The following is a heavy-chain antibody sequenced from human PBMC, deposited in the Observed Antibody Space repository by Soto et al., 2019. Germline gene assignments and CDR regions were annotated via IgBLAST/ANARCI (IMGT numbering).Heavy chain of an antibody. CDR1: GGSISSYY. J-gene: IGHJ4*02. Sequence: SETLSLTCTVSGGSISSYYWSWIRQPPGKGLEWIGYIYYSGSTNYNPSFQGQVTISADKSISTAYLQWSSLKASDTAMYYCARLINNYGDYGIDYWGQGTLVTVSS. D-gene: IGHD4-17*01. CDR2: IYYSGST. V-gene: IGHV4-59*12. CDR3: ARLINNYGDYGIDY.